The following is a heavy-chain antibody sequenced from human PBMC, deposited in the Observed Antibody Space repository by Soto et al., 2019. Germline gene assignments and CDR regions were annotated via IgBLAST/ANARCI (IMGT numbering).Heavy chain of an antibody. CDR2: MNPNSGNT. V-gene: IGHV1-8*01. CDR3: ARSGCCTNGVPYYYGMDV. Sequence: ASVKVSCKASGYTFTSYDINWVRQATGQGLEWMGWMNPNSGNTGYAQKFQGRVTMTRNTSISTAYMELSSLRSEDTAVYYCARSGCCTNGVPYYYGMDVWGQGTTVTV. CDR1: GYTFTSYD. J-gene: IGHJ6*02. D-gene: IGHD2-8*01.